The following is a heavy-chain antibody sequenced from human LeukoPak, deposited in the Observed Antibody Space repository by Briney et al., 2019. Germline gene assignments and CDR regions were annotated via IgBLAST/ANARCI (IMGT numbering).Heavy chain of an antibody. D-gene: IGHD2-15*01. CDR1: GFTFSSYE. V-gene: IGHV3-48*03. CDR3: ARATRGVASDFDY. CDR2: VSSSGGTI. J-gene: IGHJ4*02. Sequence: PGGSLRLSCAAAGFTFSSYEMNWVRQAPGKGLEWVSYVSSSGGTIYYADSVKGRFTISRDNAQNSLYLQMNSLRAEDTAVYYCARATRGVASDFDYWGQGTLVTVSS.